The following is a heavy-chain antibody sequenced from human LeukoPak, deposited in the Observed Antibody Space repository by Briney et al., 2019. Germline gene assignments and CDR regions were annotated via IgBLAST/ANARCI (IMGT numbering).Heavy chain of an antibody. D-gene: IGHD6-13*01. CDR3: ASGIAAAEDY. CDR2: ISPSGDIK. CDR1: GFTFSNHG. V-gene: IGHV3-21*01. Sequence: GGSLRLSCAASGFTFSNHGMNWVRQAPGKGLEWVSGISPSGDIKYYADSVKGRFTISRDNAKNSLYLQMNSLRAEDTAVYYCASGIAAAEDYWGQGTLVTVSS. J-gene: IGHJ4*02.